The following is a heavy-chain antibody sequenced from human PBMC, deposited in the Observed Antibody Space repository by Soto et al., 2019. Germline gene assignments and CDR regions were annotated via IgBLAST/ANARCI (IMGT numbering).Heavy chain of an antibody. Sequence: SEALCITCTISVDSISNGDYYWSWIRQPPGRGLEWIGYIDSSGSTYYNPSLKSRLTMSVEMSKNQFSLRLASVTAADTAVYYCASRYLYWGQGLMVTVSS. J-gene: IGHJ4*02. CDR2: IDSSGST. CDR1: VDSISNGDYY. CDR3: ASRYLY. D-gene: IGHD3-16*02. V-gene: IGHV4-30-4*01.